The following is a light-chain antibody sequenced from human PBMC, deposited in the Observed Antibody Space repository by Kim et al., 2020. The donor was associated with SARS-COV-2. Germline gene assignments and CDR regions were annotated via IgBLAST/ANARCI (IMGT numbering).Light chain of an antibody. V-gene: IGLV2-14*03. CDR1: SSDVGTYNY. CDR3: SSYTSNNTPYV. CDR2: DVT. J-gene: IGLJ1*01. Sequence: QSVLTQPASVSGSPGQSITISCTGTSSDVGTYNYVSWYQQHPGKAPKLMIYDVTNRPSGVSNRFSGSKSGNTASLTISGLQAEDEADYYCSSYTSNNTPYVFGTGTKVTVL.